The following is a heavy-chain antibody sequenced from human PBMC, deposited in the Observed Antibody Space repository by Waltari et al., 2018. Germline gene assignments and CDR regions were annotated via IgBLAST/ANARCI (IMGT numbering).Heavy chain of an antibody. CDR3: AGGNRYCSSSNCYIGYMAV. D-gene: IGHD2-2*02. Sequence: TVSGGSMSTYYWSWIRQPPGKGLESIGYIYYSGSTNYNPSLKSRVTISVDTSKNQLSLILSSVTAADTAVYYCAGGNRYCSSSNCYIGYMAVWGKGTTVTVSS. V-gene: IGHV4-59*13. CDR2: IYYSGST. CDR1: GGSMSTYY. J-gene: IGHJ6*03.